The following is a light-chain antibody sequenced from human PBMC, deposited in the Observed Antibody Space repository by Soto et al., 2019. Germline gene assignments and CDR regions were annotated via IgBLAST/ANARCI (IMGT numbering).Light chain of an antibody. V-gene: IGKV3-15*01. CDR2: GAS. CDR1: QSVSSN. Sequence: EIVMTQSPATLSVSPGERATLSCRASQSVSSNLAWYQQKPGQAPRLLIYGASTRATGIPARFGGSGSGTEFTLTISSLQSEDFAVYYCQQYNNWTPITLGQGTRLEIK. J-gene: IGKJ5*01. CDR3: QQYNNWTPIT.